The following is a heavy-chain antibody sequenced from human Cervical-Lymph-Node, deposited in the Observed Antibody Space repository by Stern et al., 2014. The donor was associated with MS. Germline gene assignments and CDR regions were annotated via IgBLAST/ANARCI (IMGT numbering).Heavy chain of an antibody. Sequence: QVQLHESGPGLVKPSETLSLTCRVSGASISSYFWSWIRQPPGKGMEWIGYINYSGNTDYIPSLKSRVTLSVDTSKNQFSLKLSSVTAADTAVYYCARVWRVALQVPPDYYYGMDVWGQGTTVTVSS. D-gene: IGHD4-11*01. CDR1: GASISSYF. CDR2: INYSGNT. CDR3: ARVWRVALQVPPDYYYGMDV. V-gene: IGHV4-59*01. J-gene: IGHJ6*02.